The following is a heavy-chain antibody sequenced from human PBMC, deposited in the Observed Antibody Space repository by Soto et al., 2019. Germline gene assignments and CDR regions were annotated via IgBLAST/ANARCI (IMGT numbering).Heavy chain of an antibody. CDR1: GFTFSSYA. CDR3: ANGARTTSGWIATLDYYGLDV. D-gene: IGHD6-25*01. J-gene: IGHJ6*02. Sequence: EVLLLESGGGLVQPGGSLRLSCAASGFTFSSYAMSWGRQAPGKGREWVSGFSGTDNGTYSADSEKGRFTTSRANSKNTVYLQMNSLGTEDTAVYSSANGARTTSGWIATLDYYGLDVWGQGTTVTVSS. V-gene: IGHV3-23*01. CDR2: FSGTDNGT.